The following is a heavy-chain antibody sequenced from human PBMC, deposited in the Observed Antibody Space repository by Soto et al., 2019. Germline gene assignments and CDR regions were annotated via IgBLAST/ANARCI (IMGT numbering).Heavy chain of an antibody. V-gene: IGHV3-9*01. CDR3: AKDQARWGSGGNSLLGFDY. Sequence: GGSLRLSCAASGFTFDDYAMHWVRQAPGKGLEWVSGISWNSGSIGYADSVKGRFTISRDNAKNSLYLQMNSLRAEDTALYYCAKDQARWGSGGNSLLGFDYWGQGTLVTVSS. D-gene: IGHD2-21*02. CDR1: GFTFDDYA. J-gene: IGHJ4*02. CDR2: ISWNSGSI.